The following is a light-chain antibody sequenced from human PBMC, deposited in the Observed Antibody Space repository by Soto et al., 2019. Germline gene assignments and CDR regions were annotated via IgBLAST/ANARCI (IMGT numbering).Light chain of an antibody. CDR3: SAFAGNNNLV. J-gene: IGLJ2*01. Sequence: QSVLTQPPSASGSPGQWVTISCTGSSSDVGGCNDVSWYQQLPGTAPKLMISEVSNRPSGVPDRFSGSKSGNTASLTVSGLQAEDEADYYCSAFAGNNNLVFGGGTKLTVL. CDR2: EVS. V-gene: IGLV2-8*01. CDR1: SSDVGGCND.